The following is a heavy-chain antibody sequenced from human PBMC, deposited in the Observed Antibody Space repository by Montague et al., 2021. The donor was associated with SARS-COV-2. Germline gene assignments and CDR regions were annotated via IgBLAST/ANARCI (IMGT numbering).Heavy chain of an antibody. CDR2: ISDSGGST. Sequence: SLRLSCAASGFPFSSYAMSWVRQAPGKGLEWVSGISDSGGSTYYADSVKGRFTISRDNSKNTLYPQMNSLRAEDTAVYYCAKGGERITMIVVVITLADFDYWGQGTLVTVSS. D-gene: IGHD3-22*01. J-gene: IGHJ4*02. CDR1: GFPFSSYA. CDR3: AKGGERITMIVVVITLADFDY. V-gene: IGHV3-23*01.